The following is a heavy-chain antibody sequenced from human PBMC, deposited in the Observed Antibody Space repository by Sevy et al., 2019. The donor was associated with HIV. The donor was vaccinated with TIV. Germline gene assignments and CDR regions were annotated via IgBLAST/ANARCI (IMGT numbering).Heavy chain of an antibody. V-gene: IGHV3-23*01. Sequence: GGSLRLSCAASGFTFSSYAMSWVRQAPGKGLEWVSGISGSGGSTYYADSVKGRFTISRDNSKNTLYLQMNSLRAEDTAVYYCAKAGRLSYYYYMDVWGQGTTVTVSS. CDR3: AKAGRLSYYYYMDV. CDR2: ISGSGGST. J-gene: IGHJ6*03. D-gene: IGHD3-10*01. CDR1: GFTFSSYA.